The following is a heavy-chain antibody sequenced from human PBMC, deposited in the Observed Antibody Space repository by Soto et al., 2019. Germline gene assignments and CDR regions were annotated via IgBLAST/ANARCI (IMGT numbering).Heavy chain of an antibody. J-gene: IGHJ5*01. D-gene: IGHD1-7*01. CDR1: GFTFSSHW. CDR2: INGDGSST. Sequence: EVQLVESGGGLVQPGGSLRLSCAASGFTFSSHWMHWVRQAPGKGLVWVSRINGDGSSTSYADSVKGRFTISRDNAKNMLNLQVISLRADDTAVYYCAGSPGLSRISGTTLGAWGQGTLVTVSS. CDR3: AGSPGLSRISGTTLGA. V-gene: IGHV3-74*01.